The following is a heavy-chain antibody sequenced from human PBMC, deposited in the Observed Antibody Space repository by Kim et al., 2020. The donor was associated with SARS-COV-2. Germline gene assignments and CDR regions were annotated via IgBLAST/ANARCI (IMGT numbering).Heavy chain of an antibody. D-gene: IGHD6-13*01. CDR2: MNPNSGNT. V-gene: IGHV1-8*01. CDR3: ASAGYSSSWYHYYYYMDV. Sequence: ASVKVSCKASGYTFTSYDINWVRQATGQGLEWMGWMNPNSGNTGYAQKFQGRVTMTRNTSISTAYMELSSLRSEDTAVYYCASAGYSSSWYHYYYYMDVWGKGTTVTVSS. J-gene: IGHJ6*03. CDR1: GYTFTSYD.